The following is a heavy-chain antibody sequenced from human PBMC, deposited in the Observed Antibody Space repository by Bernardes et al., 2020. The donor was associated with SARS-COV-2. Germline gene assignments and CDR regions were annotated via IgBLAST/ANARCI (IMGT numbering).Heavy chain of an antibody. CDR1: GFTFSSYA. CDR3: ARGTYYYDSSGAIDY. J-gene: IGHJ4*02. V-gene: IGHV3-64*01. D-gene: IGHD3-22*01. CDR2: ISSNGGST. Sequence: GGSLRLSCAASGFTFSSYAMHWVRQAPGKGLEYVSAISSNGGSTYYANSVKGRFTISRDNSKNTLYLQMGSLRAEDMAVYYCARGTYYYDSSGAIDYWGQGTLVTVSS.